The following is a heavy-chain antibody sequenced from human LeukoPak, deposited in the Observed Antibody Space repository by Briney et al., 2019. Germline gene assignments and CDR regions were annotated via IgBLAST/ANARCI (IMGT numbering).Heavy chain of an antibody. Sequence: PSETLSLTCTVSGGSISSYYWSWIRQPPGKGLEWIGEINHSGSTNYNPSLKSRVTISVDTSKNQFSLKLSSVTAADTAVYYCARGDYYDSSGYFDPWGQGTLVTVSS. V-gene: IGHV4-34*01. CDR3: ARGDYYDSSGYFDP. CDR1: GGSISSYY. D-gene: IGHD3-22*01. CDR2: INHSGST. J-gene: IGHJ5*02.